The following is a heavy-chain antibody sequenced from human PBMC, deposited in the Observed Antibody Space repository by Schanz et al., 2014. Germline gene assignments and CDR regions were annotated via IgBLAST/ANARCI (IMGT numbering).Heavy chain of an antibody. CDR3: AKDQGSYGSGSYSYFDY. J-gene: IGHJ4*02. D-gene: IGHD3-10*01. Sequence: EVQLVESGGGVVRPGGSLRLSCAASGFTFDDYAMSWVRQAPGKGLEWVSAINWSDGSTGYADSVKGRFTISRDNSKNTLYLQMNSLRAEDTAVYYCAKDQGSYGSGSYSYFDYWGQGTLATVSS. CDR1: GFTFDDYA. CDR2: INWSDGST. V-gene: IGHV3-20*04.